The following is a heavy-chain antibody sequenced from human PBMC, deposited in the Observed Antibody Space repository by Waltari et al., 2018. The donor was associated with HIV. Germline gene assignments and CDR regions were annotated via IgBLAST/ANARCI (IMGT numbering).Heavy chain of an antibody. V-gene: IGHV5-51*01. CDR2: ISPGDSET. Sequence: EVQLVQSGAEVKKPGESLKISCKVSGYRFNNYWIGWVRQMPGKGLELMGIISPGDSETRYSPSFQGQVTISVDKSISTAYLQWSSLKASDTAMYFCATSYYFNMDVWGQGTTVTVSS. CDR3: ATSYYFNMDV. CDR1: GYRFNNYW. J-gene: IGHJ6*02.